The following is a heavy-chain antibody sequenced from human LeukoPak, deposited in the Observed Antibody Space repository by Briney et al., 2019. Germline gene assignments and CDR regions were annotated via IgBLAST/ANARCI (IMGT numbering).Heavy chain of an antibody. CDR1: GSTFSDYS. D-gene: IGHD2-2*02. CDR2: ISSSSSYI. V-gene: IGHV3-21*01. CDR3: ARREDCSSTSCYINWYFDL. J-gene: IGHJ2*01. Sequence: GGSLRLSCAASGSTFSDYSMNWVRQAPGKGPEWVSSISSSSSYIYYADSVKGRFTISRDNAKNSLYLQMNSLRAEDTAVYYCARREDCSSTSCYINWYFDLWGRGTLVTVSS.